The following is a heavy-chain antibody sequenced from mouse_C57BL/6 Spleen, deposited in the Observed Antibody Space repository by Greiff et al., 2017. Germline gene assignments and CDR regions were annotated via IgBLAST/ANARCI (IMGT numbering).Heavy chain of an antibody. CDR1: GYAFSSYW. CDR2: IYPGDGDT. CDR3: ARNYGYGDDY. D-gene: IGHD2-2*01. Sequence: QVQLQQSGAELVKPGASVKISCKASGYAFSSYWINWVKQRPGKGLEWIGQIYPGDGDTNYNGKFKGKATLTADKSSSTAYMQLSSLTSEDSAVYFCARNYGYGDDYWGQGTTLTVSS. J-gene: IGHJ2*01. V-gene: IGHV1-80*01.